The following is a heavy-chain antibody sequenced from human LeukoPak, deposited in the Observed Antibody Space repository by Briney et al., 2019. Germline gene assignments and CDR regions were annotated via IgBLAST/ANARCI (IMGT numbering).Heavy chain of an antibody. V-gene: IGHV4-59*01. D-gene: IGHD5-24*01. CDR3: ARGRDGYNYNFDY. Sequence: PSETLSLTCTVSGGSISNYYWSWIRQPPGKGLEWIGDIYYSGHTNYNPSLKSRVTISLDTSKKQFSLKMSSVNAADTAVYFCARGRDGYNYNFDYWGQGTLVSVSS. J-gene: IGHJ4*02. CDR1: GGSISNYY. CDR2: IYYSGHT.